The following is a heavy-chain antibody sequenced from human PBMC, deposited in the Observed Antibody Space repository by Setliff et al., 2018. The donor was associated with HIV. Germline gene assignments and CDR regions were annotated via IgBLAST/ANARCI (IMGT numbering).Heavy chain of an antibody. CDR2: IYSSGST. J-gene: IGHJ5*02. V-gene: IGHV4-61*02. CDR3: ARTWWLRSNWFDP. D-gene: IGHD5-12*01. Sequence: PSETLSLTCTVSGGSISSGSYYWSWIRQPAGKGLEWIGRIYSSGSTKYNPSLKSRVTISVDTSKNQFSLKLRSVTAADTAVYYCARTWWLRSNWFDPWGQGTLVTVSS. CDR1: GGSISSGSYY.